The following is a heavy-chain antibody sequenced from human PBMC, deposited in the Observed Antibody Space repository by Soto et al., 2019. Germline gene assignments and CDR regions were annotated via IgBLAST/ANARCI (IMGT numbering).Heavy chain of an antibody. Sequence: QVQLVQSGAEVKKPGASVKVSCKASGYTFTGYYMHWVRQAPGQGLEWMGWINPNSGGTNYAQKFQGRVTMTRDTSISTAYIELSRLRSDDTAVYYCAADLYCSSTSCPAGFDPWGQGTLVTVSS. J-gene: IGHJ5*02. CDR2: INPNSGGT. CDR1: GYTFTGYY. D-gene: IGHD2-2*01. V-gene: IGHV1-2*02. CDR3: AADLYCSSTSCPAGFDP.